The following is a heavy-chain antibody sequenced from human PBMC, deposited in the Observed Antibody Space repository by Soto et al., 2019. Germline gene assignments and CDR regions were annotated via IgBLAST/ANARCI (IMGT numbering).Heavy chain of an antibody. Sequence: QVTLKEAGPVLVQPTETLTLTCTVSGFSLSNARMGVSWIRQPPGTALEWLAHIFSNDEKSYSTSLKSRLTISKDTSKSQVVLTMTNMDPVDTATYYCARTYYYDEGFAWDIWGKGTMVTVSS. CDR3: ARTYYYDEGFAWDI. CDR1: GFSLSNARMG. CDR2: IFSNDEK. D-gene: IGHD3-22*01. V-gene: IGHV2-26*01. J-gene: IGHJ3*02.